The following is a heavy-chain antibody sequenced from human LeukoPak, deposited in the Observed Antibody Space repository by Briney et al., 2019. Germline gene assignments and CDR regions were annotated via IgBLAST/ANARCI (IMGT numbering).Heavy chain of an antibody. J-gene: IGHJ4*02. D-gene: IGHD2-2*01. CDR3: ARETRYCSSTSCQLDY. CDR1: GFTVSDNF. CDR2: IYAGGTT. V-gene: IGHV3-66*01. Sequence: GGSLRLSCAASGFTVSDNFMSWVRQAPGMGLEWVSVIYAGGTTYYANSVKGRFTISRDTSKNTLFLQMNSLRAEDTAVCYCARETRYCSSTSCQLDYWGQGTLVTVSS.